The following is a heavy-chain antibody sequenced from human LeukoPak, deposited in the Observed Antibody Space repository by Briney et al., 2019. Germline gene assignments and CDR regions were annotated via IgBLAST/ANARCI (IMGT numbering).Heavy chain of an antibody. Sequence: PGGSLRLSCAASEFTLKIYPIDWVRQAPGKGLEWLSVISHGGSDKNSADSVKGRFIISRDNSKNTIYLQLNSLRPEDTAMYYCAREGVQTTVDAFDIWGLGTMVIVSS. CDR3: AREGVQTTVDAFDI. CDR1: EFTLKIYP. CDR2: ISHGGSDK. J-gene: IGHJ3*02. V-gene: IGHV3-30*04. D-gene: IGHD4-17*01.